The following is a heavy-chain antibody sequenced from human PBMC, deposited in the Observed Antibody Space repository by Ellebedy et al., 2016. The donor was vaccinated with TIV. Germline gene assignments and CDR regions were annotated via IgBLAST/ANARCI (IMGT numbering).Heavy chain of an antibody. J-gene: IGHJ5*02. CDR1: GGSISSYY. CDR2: IYYSGST. D-gene: IGHD6-13*01. V-gene: IGHV4-59*01. Sequence: SETLSLXCTVSGGSISSYYWSWIRQPPGKGLEWIGYIYYSGSTNYNPSLKSRVTISVDTSKNQFSLKLSSVTAADTAVYYCARAVGFELAAAVMGWFDPWGQGTLVTVSS. CDR3: ARAVGFELAAAVMGWFDP.